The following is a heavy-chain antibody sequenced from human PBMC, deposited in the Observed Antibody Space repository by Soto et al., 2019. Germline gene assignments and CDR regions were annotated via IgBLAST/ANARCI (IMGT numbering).Heavy chain of an antibody. Sequence: SETLSLTCAVSGYSISSGYYWGWIRQPPGKGLEWIGSIYHSGSTYYNPSLKSRVTISVDTSKNQFSLKLSSVTAADTAVYYCARDSAAAGFLEYYYGMDVWGQGNTVTVYS. CDR1: GYSISSGYY. CDR2: IYHSGST. V-gene: IGHV4-38-2*02. J-gene: IGHJ6*02. D-gene: IGHD6-13*01. CDR3: ARDSAAAGFLEYYYGMDV.